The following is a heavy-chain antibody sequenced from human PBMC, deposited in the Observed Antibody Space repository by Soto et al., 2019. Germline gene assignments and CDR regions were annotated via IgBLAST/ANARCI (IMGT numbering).Heavy chain of an antibody. CDR3: ARGGVYDILSY. Sequence: GTLSLTCAVYGGSFGGYYWSGIRQPPGKGLEWIGEINHSGSTNYNPSLKSRATISVDTSKNQFSLKLSSVTAADTAVYYCARGGVYDILSYWGQGTLVTVSS. V-gene: IGHV4-34*01. CDR2: INHSGST. J-gene: IGHJ4*02. CDR1: GGSFGGYY. D-gene: IGHD3-9*01.